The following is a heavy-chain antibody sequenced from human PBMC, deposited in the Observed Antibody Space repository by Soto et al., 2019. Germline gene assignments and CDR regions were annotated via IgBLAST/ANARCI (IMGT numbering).Heavy chain of an antibody. CDR2: ISFDGNNK. Sequence: GGSLRLSCVVSGFTFNDYAIQWVRHAPGKGLEWVAVISFDGNNKFYADSVKGRFTISRDRSKTTAYLQMNNLRAEDTAVYYCARDHWDCSGGGCNPHQLNFFAMDVWGQGTTVTVSS. J-gene: IGHJ6*02. CDR3: ARDHWDCSGGGCNPHQLNFFAMDV. CDR1: GFTFNDYA. D-gene: IGHD2-15*01. V-gene: IGHV3-30*03.